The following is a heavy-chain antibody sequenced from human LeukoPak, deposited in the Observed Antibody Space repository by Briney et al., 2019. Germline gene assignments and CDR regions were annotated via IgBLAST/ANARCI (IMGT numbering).Heavy chain of an antibody. CDR1: GGSISSYY. CDR3: ARVYYDFWSGYQVGFGYYMDV. V-gene: IGHV4-59*01. D-gene: IGHD3-3*01. Sequence: PSETLSLTCTVSGGSISSYYWSWIRQPPGEGLEWIGYIYYSGSTNYNPSLKSRVTISVDTSKNQFSLKLSSVTAADTAVYYCARVYYDFWSGYQVGFGYYMDVWGKGTTVTVSS. CDR2: IYYSGST. J-gene: IGHJ6*03.